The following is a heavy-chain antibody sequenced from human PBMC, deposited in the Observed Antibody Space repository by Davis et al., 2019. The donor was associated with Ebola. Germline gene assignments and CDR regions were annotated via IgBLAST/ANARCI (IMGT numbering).Heavy chain of an antibody. D-gene: IGHD1-1*01. Sequence: ASVQVSCKASGYTFTNYGITWVRQAPGQGLEWMGWINPHNANTNYAQNVQGRVTMTTDTSTSTAYMEVGSLRSDDTAVYYCARAQFPTTSDHWGQGTLVTVSS. CDR3: ARAQFPTTSDH. CDR1: GYTFTNYG. J-gene: IGHJ4*02. CDR2: INPHNANT. V-gene: IGHV1-18*04.